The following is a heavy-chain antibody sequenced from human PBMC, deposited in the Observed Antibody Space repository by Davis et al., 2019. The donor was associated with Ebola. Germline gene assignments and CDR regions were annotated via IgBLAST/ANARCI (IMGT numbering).Heavy chain of an antibody. Sequence: GESLKISCAASGFNFRSYGMHWVRQAPDKGLEWVAVIWYDGSREYYGDSVKGRFTISRDNSNNLLYLQMNSLRAEDTAVYYCAIPDCSGANCYSVYIKNWGQGTLVTVSS. V-gene: IGHV3-33*01. J-gene: IGHJ4*02. D-gene: IGHD2-15*01. CDR3: AIPDCSGANCYSVYIKN. CDR1: GFNFRSYG. CDR2: IWYDGSRE.